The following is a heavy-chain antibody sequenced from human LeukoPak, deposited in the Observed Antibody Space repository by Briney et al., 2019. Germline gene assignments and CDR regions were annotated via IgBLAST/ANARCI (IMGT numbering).Heavy chain of an antibody. V-gene: IGHV3-7*01. CDR1: GFSSSNYW. Sequence: PGGSLRLSCAASGFSSSNYWMSWVRQAPGKGLEWVANIKQDGSEKYYVESVRGRFTISRDNAKNSLSLQMNSLRAEDTAVYYCASAHPDYWGQGTLVTVSS. CDR3: ASAHPDY. J-gene: IGHJ4*02. CDR2: IKQDGSEK.